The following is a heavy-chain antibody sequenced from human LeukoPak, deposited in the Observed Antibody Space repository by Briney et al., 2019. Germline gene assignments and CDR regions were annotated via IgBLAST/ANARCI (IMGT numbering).Heavy chain of an antibody. CDR1: GGSFGGYY. V-gene: IGHV4-34*01. D-gene: IGHD6-6*01. CDR2: INESGVT. CDR3: ARASAYSSSSGVNC. Sequence: SETLSLTCAVYGGSFGGYYWTWIRQPPGKGLEWIGEINESGVTNYIQSLKSRVTISVNTPKKQFSLKLNSVSAADTAVYYCARASAYSSSSGVNCWGQGTLVTVSS. J-gene: IGHJ4*02.